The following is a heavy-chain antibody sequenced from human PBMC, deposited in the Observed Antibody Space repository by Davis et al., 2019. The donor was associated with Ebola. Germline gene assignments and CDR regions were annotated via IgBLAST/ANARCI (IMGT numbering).Heavy chain of an antibody. CDR3: ARSSGWPLYFDY. CDR2: LYSGGDT. D-gene: IGHD6-19*01. J-gene: IGHJ4*02. CDR1: GFTVSSNY. V-gene: IGHV3-66*01. Sequence: GGSLRLSCAASGFTVSSNYMTWVRQPPGKGLEWVSVLYSGGDTYYADSVKGRFTVSRDNSKNTLYLQMDSLRAEDTAVYYCARSSGWPLYFDYWGQGTLVTVSS.